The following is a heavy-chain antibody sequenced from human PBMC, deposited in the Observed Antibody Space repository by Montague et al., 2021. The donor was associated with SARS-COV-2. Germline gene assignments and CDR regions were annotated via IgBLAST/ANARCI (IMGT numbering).Heavy chain of an antibody. J-gene: IGHJ4*03. CDR1: SGSIISSVYS. CDR2: IDNSWTT. CDR3: ARGMIRGVTTPFDY. V-gene: IGHV4-39*02. D-gene: IGHD3-10*01. Sequence: SETLSLTCSVSSGSIISSVYSRGCSRQPPGKELEWIGNIDNSWTTYYNPSLQSRGTISVDTSKNHLSLRLSSVTAADTVVYCCARGMIRGVTTPFDYWGQGSHVSV.